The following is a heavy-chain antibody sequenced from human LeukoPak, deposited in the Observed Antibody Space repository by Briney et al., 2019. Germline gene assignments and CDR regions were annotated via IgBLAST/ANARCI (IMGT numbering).Heavy chain of an antibody. CDR1: GFAFSRHG. V-gene: IGHV3-30*02. D-gene: IGHD3-22*01. CDR3: ARGPYDSSGYRFDY. J-gene: IGHJ4*02. CDR2: IPYDGSNK. Sequence: GGSLRLSCAASGFAFSRHGIHWVRQAPGKGLEWVAFIPYDGSNKFYADSVKGRFTISRDNSKNTLYLQMNSLRAEDTAVYYCARGPYDSSGYRFDYWGQGTLVTVSS.